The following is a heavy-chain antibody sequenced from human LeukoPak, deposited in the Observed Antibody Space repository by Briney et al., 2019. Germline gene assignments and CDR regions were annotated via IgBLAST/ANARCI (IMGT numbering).Heavy chain of an antibody. D-gene: IGHD6-13*01. CDR1: GYTFTGYY. CDR3: ARGRKMAAAGTESPALFDY. Sequence: GASVNVSCKASGYTFTGYYMHWVRQAPGQGLEWMGWINPNSGDTSYAQNFQGRVTMTRDTSISTAYMELSSLTSDDTAAYYCARGRKMAAAGTESPALFDYWGQGTLVAVSS. V-gene: IGHV1-2*02. J-gene: IGHJ4*02. CDR2: INPNSGDT.